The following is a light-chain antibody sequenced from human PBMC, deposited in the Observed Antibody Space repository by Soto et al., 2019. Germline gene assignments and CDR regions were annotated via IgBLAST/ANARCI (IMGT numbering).Light chain of an antibody. V-gene: IGLV6-57*02. CDR1: SGSIATNY. Sequence: NFMLTQPHSVSESPGKTVTISCTGSSGSIATNYVQWYQQRPGSAPTTVIKEDTQRPSGVPERFSGSIDSSSNSASLTISGLKTEDEADYYCQSYDGSNPDVVFGGGTKLTVL. CDR3: QSYDGSNPDVV. J-gene: IGLJ2*01. CDR2: EDT.